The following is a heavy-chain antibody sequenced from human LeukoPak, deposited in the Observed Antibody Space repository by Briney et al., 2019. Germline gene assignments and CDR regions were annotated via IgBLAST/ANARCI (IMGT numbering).Heavy chain of an antibody. CDR2: MNPNSGNT. Sequence: ASVKVSCKASGYTFTSYDINWVRQATGQGLEWMGWMNPNSGNTGYAQKFQGRVTMTRNTSISTAYMELSSLRSEDTAVYYCARAHSTYCYDSSGYYPFYYFDYWGQGTLVTVSS. CDR1: GYTFTSYD. CDR3: ARAHSTYCYDSSGYYPFYYFDY. J-gene: IGHJ4*02. V-gene: IGHV1-8*01. D-gene: IGHD3-22*01.